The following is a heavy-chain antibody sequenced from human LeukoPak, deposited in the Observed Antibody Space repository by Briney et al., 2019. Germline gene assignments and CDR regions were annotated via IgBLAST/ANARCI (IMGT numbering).Heavy chain of an antibody. J-gene: IGHJ6*02. CDR2: INTNTGNP. CDR3: SGSGSYSDYYYYYGMDV. Sequence: ASVKVSCKASGYTFTSYAMNWVRQAPGQGLEWMGWINTNTGNPTYAQGFTGRFVFSLDTSVSTAYLQISSLKAEDTAVYYCSGSGSYSDYYYYYGMDVWGQGTTVTVSS. V-gene: IGHV7-4-1*02. CDR1: GYTFTSYA. D-gene: IGHD3-10*01.